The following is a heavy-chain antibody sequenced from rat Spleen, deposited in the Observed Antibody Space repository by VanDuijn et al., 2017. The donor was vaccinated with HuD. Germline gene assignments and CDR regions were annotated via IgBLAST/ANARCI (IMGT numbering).Heavy chain of an antibody. CDR3: ARHNSGYGVMDA. D-gene: IGHD4-3*01. CDR2: ITNSGLGT. V-gene: IGHV5S23*01. CDR1: GFTFSNSA. J-gene: IGHJ4*01. Sequence: EVQLVESGGGLAQPGRSLKLSCGVSGFTFSNSALAWVRQAPTKGLEWVSSITNSGLGTYYRDSVKGRFTVSRDDAKSTLYLQMDSLRSEDTATYYCARHNSGYGVMDAWGQGASVTVSS.